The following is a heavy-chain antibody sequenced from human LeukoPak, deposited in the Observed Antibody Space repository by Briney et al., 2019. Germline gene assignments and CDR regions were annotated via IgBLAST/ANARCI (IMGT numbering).Heavy chain of an antibody. V-gene: IGHV3-15*01. Sequence: GGSLRLSCAASGFTFSDGWMNWVRQAPGKGLEWVGRIKSKKDGGTIDYAAPVKGRFIISRDDSKNTLFLQMNSLRAEDTAVYYCARGIIQPEDWGQGTLVTVSS. D-gene: IGHD1-1*01. J-gene: IGHJ4*02. CDR1: GFTFSDGW. CDR2: IKSKKDGGTI. CDR3: ARGIIQPED.